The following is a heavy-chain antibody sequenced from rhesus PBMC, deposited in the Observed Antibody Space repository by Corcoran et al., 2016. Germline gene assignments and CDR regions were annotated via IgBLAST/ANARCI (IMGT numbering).Heavy chain of an antibody. Sequence: QVQLQESGPGLVKPSETLSLTCTVSGGCISGYYNWKWIRQSPGKGMAGIGAVYRITASTTSNPPRKSRVTISKDTSKNHFSLRLTSVTAAYTAVYYCARQGYTDHLGGLDSCGQGVVVTVSS. CDR1: GGCISGYYN. V-gene: IGHV4-143*01. J-gene: IGHJ6*01. CDR3: ARQGYTDHLGGLDS. D-gene: IGHD2-39*02. CDR2: VYRITAST.